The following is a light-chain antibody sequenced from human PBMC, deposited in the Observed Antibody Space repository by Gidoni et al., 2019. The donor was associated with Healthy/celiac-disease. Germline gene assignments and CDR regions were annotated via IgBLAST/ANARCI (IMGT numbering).Light chain of an antibody. CDR1: SSDVGVYNY. CDR2: DVS. J-gene: IGLJ3*02. Sequence: QSALTQPASVSGSPGPSITISCTGTSSDVGVYNYVSWYQQHPGKAPTLMIYDVSNRPSGVSNRFSGSKSGNTASLTISGLQAEDEADYYCSSYTSSSTWVFGGGTKLTVL. CDR3: SSYTSSSTWV. V-gene: IGLV2-14*01.